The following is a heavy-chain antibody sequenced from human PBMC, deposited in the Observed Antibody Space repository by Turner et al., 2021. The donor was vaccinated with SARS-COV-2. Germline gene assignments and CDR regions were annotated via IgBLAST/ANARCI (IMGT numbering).Heavy chain of an antibody. CDR1: GFTFSSYS. J-gene: IGHJ4*02. CDR2: ITSSDT. D-gene: IGHD3-22*01. V-gene: IGHV3-21*01. Sequence: EGQLVESGGGLVKPGGSLRLSCAASGFTFSSYSMNWVRQAPGKGLEWVSSITSSDTYYADSVKGRFTISRDNAKNSLYLQMNSLRAEDTAVYYCVRDKDSSDYYYWGQGTLVTVSS. CDR3: VRDKDSSDYYY.